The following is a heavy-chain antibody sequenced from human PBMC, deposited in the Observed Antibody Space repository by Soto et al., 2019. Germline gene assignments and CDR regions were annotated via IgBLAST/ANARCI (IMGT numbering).Heavy chain of an antibody. Sequence: SETLSLTCIVSGDSISTGGYYWTWIRLHPGTGLEWIGHIYSSGTTSYNPSLRSRVAMSVDTSQNQFSLKLSSVTAADTAIYYCARTVLGPDILADQFVDYYYYMDVWGQGTTVTVSS. V-gene: IGHV4-30-4*08. D-gene: IGHD3-9*01. CDR2: IYSSGTT. CDR3: ARTVLGPDILADQFVDYYYYMDV. J-gene: IGHJ6*03. CDR1: GDSISTGGYY.